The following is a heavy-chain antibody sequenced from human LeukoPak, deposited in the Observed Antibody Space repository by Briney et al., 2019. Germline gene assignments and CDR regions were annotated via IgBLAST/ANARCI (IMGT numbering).Heavy chain of an antibody. CDR1: GGSFSGYY. V-gene: IGHV4-34*01. D-gene: IGHD4-11*01. CDR3: ARVVGYSNYYYYYYMDV. Sequence: SETLSLTCAVYGGSFSGYYWSWIRQPPGKGLEWIGEINHSGSTNYNPSLKSRVTISVDTSKNQFSLKLSSVTAADTAVYYCARVVGYSNYYYYYYMDVWGKGTTVTVSS. J-gene: IGHJ6*03. CDR2: INHSGST.